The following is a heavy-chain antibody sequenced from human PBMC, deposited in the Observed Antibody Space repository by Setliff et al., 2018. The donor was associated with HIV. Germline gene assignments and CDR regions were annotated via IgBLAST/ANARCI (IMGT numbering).Heavy chain of an antibody. J-gene: IGHJ4*02. CDR2: ISGSAESE. CDR3: AKDPRITTFGMVPGFDY. D-gene: IGHD3-3*01. V-gene: IGHV3-23*01. CDR1: GFTFSDYD. Sequence: QTGGSLRLSCAASGFTFSDYDMTWVRQAPGKGLEYVSAISGSAESERYSDSVRGRFHISRDNSNNTLYLQMNSLRDEDTAVYYCAKDPRITTFGMVPGFDYWGQGTLVTAPQ.